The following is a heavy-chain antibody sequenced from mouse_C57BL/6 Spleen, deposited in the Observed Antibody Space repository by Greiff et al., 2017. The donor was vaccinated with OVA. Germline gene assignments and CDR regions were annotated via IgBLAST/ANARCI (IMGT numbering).Heavy chain of an antibody. CDR1: GYTFTDYN. CDR2: INPNNGGT. CDR3: ASMADVVDY. V-gene: IGHV1-18*01. J-gene: IGHJ4*01. Sequence: EVQLQQSGPELVKPGASVKIPCKASGYTFTDYNMDWVKQSHGQSLEWIGDINPNNGGTNYNPKFKGKATLTVDKSSSTAYLELLILTSEDTAVYYCASMADVVDYWGQGTSVTVSS. D-gene: IGHD6-1*01.